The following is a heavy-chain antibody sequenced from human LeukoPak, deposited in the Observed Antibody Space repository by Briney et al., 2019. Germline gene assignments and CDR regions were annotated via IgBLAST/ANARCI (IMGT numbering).Heavy chain of an antibody. CDR1: GYTFTSYG. J-gene: IGHJ5*02. Sequence: ASVKVSCKASGYTFTSYGISWVRQAPGQGLEWMGWISAYNGNTNYAQKLQGRVTMTTDTSTSTAYMELRSLRSDDTAVYYCAMYYYGSGPYWFDPWGQGTLVTVSP. V-gene: IGHV1-18*01. CDR3: AMYYYGSGPYWFDP. CDR2: ISAYNGNT. D-gene: IGHD3-10*01.